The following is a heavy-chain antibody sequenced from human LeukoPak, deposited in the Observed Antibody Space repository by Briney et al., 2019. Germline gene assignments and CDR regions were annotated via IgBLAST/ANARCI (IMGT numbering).Heavy chain of an antibody. CDR2: IYTSGST. J-gene: IGHJ4*02. CDR3: ARALGTAARGFDY. V-gene: IGHV4-4*07. CDR1: GGSISGYY. D-gene: IGHD6-6*01. Sequence: SETLSPTCSVSGGSISGYYWSWIRQPAGKGLEWIGRIYTSGSTNYNPSLKSRVTMSVDTSKNQFSLKLSSVTAADTAVYYCARALGTAARGFDYWGQGTLVTVSS.